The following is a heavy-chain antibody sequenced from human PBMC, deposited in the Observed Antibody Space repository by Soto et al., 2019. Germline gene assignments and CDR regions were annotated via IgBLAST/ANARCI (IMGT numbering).Heavy chain of an antibody. D-gene: IGHD3-10*01. J-gene: IGHJ5*02. CDR1: GYTFTSYG. CDR3: ARGKRITMVRGVRAGGWFDP. CDR2: ISAYNGNT. Sequence: ASVKVSCKASGYTFTSYGISWVRQAPGQGLEWMGWISAYNGNTNYAQKLQGRVTMTTGTSTSTAYMELRSLRSDDTAVYYCARGKRITMVRGVRAGGWFDPWGQGTLVTVSS. V-gene: IGHV1-18*04.